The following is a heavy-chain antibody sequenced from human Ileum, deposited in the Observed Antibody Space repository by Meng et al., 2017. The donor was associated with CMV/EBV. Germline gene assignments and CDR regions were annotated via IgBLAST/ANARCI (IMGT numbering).Heavy chain of an antibody. D-gene: IGHD3-16*01. CDR1: GFTFSSYD. CDR3: ARGKWGSY. J-gene: IGHJ4*02. Sequence: GESLKISCAASGFTFSSYDMNRVRQAPGKGLEWVSYISSSGTTIYFADSVKGRFTISRDNAKNSLYLQMNSLRAEDTAVYFCARGKWGSYWGQGTRVTGSS. V-gene: IGHV3-48*03. CDR2: ISSSGTTI.